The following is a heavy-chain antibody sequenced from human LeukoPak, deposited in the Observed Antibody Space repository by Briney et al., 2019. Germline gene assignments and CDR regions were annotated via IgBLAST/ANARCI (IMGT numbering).Heavy chain of an antibody. D-gene: IGHD2-21*01. J-gene: IGHJ6*01. V-gene: IGHV1-2*02. Sequence: ASVKLSCKASGYTFTGYYMHWGRAAPGQGLEWMGGINPNSGGTNYAQKVHGRVTMTRYTSISRAYMEMSRLRYDATAVYSCAREVPYCGGECYSESYYYYYGMDVWGQGTAVTVSS. CDR3: AREVPYCGGECYSESYYYYYGMDV. CDR1: GYTFTGYY. CDR2: INPNSGGT.